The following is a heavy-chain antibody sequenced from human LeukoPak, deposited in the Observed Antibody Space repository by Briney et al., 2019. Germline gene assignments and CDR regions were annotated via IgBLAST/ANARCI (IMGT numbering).Heavy chain of an antibody. J-gene: IGHJ6*03. Sequence: GGSLRLSCVVSGIKLSNYGMSWVRQAPGKGLEWVSGIREAGGGTKYADSVKGRFTISRDNSKNTLYLQMNSLRAEDTAVYYCAKDLFWEDYYYYYYMDVWGKGTTVTVSS. V-gene: IGHV3-23*01. CDR1: GIKLSNYG. CDR2: IREAGGGT. D-gene: IGHD3-10*02. CDR3: AKDLFWEDYYYYYYMDV.